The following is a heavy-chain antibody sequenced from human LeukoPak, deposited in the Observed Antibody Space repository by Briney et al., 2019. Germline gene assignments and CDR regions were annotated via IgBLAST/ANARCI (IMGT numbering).Heavy chain of an antibody. V-gene: IGHV3-21*01. J-gene: IGHJ5*02. CDR2: IRSSSSYI. D-gene: IGHD2-2*01. CDR1: GFTFSSYS. Sequence: PGGSLRLSCAASGFTFSSYSMNWVRQAPGKGLEWVSYIRSSSSYIYYADSVKGRFTISRDNAENSLYLQMNSVRAEDTAVYYCAREGFGYCSSTSCLNWFDPWGQGTLVTVSS. CDR3: AREGFGYCSSTSCLNWFDP.